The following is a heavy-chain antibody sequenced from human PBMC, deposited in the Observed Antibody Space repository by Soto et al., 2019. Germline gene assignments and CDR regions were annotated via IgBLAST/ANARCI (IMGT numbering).Heavy chain of an antibody. CDR3: AHTLGVPATAIRFDS. J-gene: IGHJ4*02. CDR2: INWDDDK. D-gene: IGHD2-21*02. V-gene: IGHV2-5*02. CDR1: GFSLSTTGVG. Sequence: GSGPTLVNPTQTLTLTCTFSGFSLSTTGVGGGWIRQPPGKALEWLAPINWDDDKRYSPSMKSRLTINKDTSKNQVVLTLTNMDPVDTATYYCAHTLGVPATAIRFDSWGQGTLVT.